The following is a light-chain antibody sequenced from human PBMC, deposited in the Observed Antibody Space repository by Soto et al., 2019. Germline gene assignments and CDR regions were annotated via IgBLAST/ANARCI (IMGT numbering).Light chain of an antibody. CDR3: SSYTNINTRACV. CDR1: SGDIGSYNR. Sequence: QSVPTQPASVSGSPGQSITISCTGTSGDIGSYNRVSWYQQHPGKAPKHIIYEVTDRPSGVSNRFSGSKSGNTASLTISGLQAEDEAEYYCSSYTNINTRACVFGTGTKVTVL. CDR2: EVT. V-gene: IGLV2-14*01. J-gene: IGLJ1*01.